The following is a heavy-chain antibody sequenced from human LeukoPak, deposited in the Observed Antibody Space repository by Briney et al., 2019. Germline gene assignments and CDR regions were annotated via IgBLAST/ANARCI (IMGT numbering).Heavy chain of an antibody. D-gene: IGHD1/OR15-1a*01. CDR2: IKEDGSDY. CDR3: ARSNTGTGDY. CDR1: GFAFNSQT. J-gene: IGHJ4*02. V-gene: IGHV3-7*03. Sequence: GGSLRLSCAASGFAFNSQTMSWVRQAPGKGLEWVANIKEDGSDYYYVGSVRGRFTISRDNAKNSLYLQMNSLRADDTAVYYCARSNTGTGDYWGQGTLVTVSS.